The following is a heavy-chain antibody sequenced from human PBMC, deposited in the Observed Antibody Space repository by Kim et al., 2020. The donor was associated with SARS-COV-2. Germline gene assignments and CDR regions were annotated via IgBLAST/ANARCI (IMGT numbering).Heavy chain of an antibody. CDR1: GFTFSSYG. CDR3: ARDFVEVVVTANTGGIDY. J-gene: IGHJ4*02. D-gene: IGHD2-21*02. Sequence: GGSLRLSCAASGFTFSSYGMHWVRQAPGKGLEWVAVISYDGSNKYYADSVKGRFTISRDNSKNTLYLQMNSLRAEDTAVYYCARDFVEVVVTANTGGIDYWGQGTLVTVSS. V-gene: IGHV3-33*05. CDR2: ISYDGSNK.